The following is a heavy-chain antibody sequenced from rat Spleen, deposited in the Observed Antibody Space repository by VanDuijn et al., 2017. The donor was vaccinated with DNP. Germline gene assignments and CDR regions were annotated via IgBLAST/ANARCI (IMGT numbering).Heavy chain of an antibody. CDR1: GFTFSDYY. V-gene: IGHV5-20*01. CDR3: TTRSSYY. J-gene: IGHJ2*01. Sequence: EVQLVESGGGLVQPGRSLKLSCAASGFTFSDYYMAWVRQAPTKGLEWVASISYYGGSTYNRDSVKGRFTIYRDDAKRSLYLQMDSLRSEDTATYYCTTRSSYYWGKGVIVTVSS. CDR2: ISYYGGST.